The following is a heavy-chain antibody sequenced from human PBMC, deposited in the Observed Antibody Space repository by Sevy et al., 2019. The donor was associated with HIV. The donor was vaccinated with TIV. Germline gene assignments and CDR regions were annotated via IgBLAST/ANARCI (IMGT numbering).Heavy chain of an antibody. J-gene: IGHJ4*02. Sequence: GESLKISCEGSGYSFTSHWMGWVRHMPGKGLEWMGIIYPDDSETRYSPSFQGQVTFSADKSSSTAYLQWSSLKASDTAMYYCATSRSGYFDSSGYYIYWGQGTMVTVSS. CDR2: IYPDDSET. CDR1: GYSFTSHW. V-gene: IGHV5-51*01. CDR3: ATSRSGYFDSSGYYIY. D-gene: IGHD3-22*01.